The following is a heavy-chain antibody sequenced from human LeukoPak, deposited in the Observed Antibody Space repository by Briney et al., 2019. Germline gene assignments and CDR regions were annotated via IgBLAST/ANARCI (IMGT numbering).Heavy chain of an antibody. CDR2: ISYDGSNK. Sequence: GSLRLSCAASGFTFSSYGMHWVRQAPGKGLEWVAVISYDGSNKYYADSVKGRFTISRDNSKNTLYLQMKSLRAEDTAVYYCAKNPYYYGSGSINWFDPWGQGTLVTVSS. CDR1: GFTFSSYG. V-gene: IGHV3-30*18. D-gene: IGHD3-10*01. CDR3: AKNPYYYGSGSINWFDP. J-gene: IGHJ5*02.